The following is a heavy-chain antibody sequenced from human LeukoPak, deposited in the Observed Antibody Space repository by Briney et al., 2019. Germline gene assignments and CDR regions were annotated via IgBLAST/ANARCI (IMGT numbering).Heavy chain of an antibody. CDR2: ISSSSSYI. CDR3: AKELFQWANADY. V-gene: IGHV3-21*01. D-gene: IGHD1-26*01. CDR1: GFTFSSYS. Sequence: GGSLRLSCAASGFTFSSYSMNWVRQAPGKGLEGVSSISSSSSYIYYADSVKGRFTISRDNAKNTLYLQMNSLRAEDTAVYYCAKELFQWANADYWGQGTLVTVSS. J-gene: IGHJ4*02.